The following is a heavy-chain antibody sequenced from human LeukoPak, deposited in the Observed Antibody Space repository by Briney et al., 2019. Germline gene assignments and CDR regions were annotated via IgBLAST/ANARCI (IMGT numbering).Heavy chain of an antibody. V-gene: IGHV3-30*02. CDR1: GFTFSNYG. D-gene: IGHD3-3*01. J-gene: IGHJ6*02. Sequence: GGSLRLSCAASGFTFSNYGFHWVRQAPGKGLEWVAVIWYDDSKKYYADSVKGRFTFSRDNSKNTLYLQMNSLRAEDTAVYYCAKDRAFTIEGMDVWGQGTTVTVSS. CDR2: IWYDDSKK. CDR3: AKDRAFTIEGMDV.